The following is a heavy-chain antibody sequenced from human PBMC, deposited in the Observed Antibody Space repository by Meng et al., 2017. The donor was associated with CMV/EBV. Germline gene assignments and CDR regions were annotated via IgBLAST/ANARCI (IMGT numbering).Heavy chain of an antibody. V-gene: IGHV1-69*05. CDR2: IVPIFGTT. Sequence: SVKVSCKTSGGTFSSYAFIWVRQAPGQGLEWMAGIVPIFGTTDYAQKFQGRVTLTTDESTSTAYMELSSLTSEDTAVYYCARSSQWLLPNLDHWGQGTLVTVPQ. CDR3: ARSSQWLLPNLDH. CDR1: GGTFSSYA. J-gene: IGHJ4*02. D-gene: IGHD6-19*01.